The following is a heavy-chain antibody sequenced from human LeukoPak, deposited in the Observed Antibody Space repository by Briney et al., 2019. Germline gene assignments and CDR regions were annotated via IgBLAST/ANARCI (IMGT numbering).Heavy chain of an antibody. J-gene: IGHJ1*01. D-gene: IGHD4-23*01. CDR3: AKAVDYGGNYQH. V-gene: IGHV3-9*01. CDR1: GFTFDDYA. CDR2: ISWNSGSI. Sequence: GGSLRLSCAASGFTFDDYAMHWVRQAPGKGLEWVSGISWNSGSIGYADSVKGRFTISRDNAKNSLYLQMNSLRAEDTALYYCAKAVDYGGNYQHWGQGTLVTVSS.